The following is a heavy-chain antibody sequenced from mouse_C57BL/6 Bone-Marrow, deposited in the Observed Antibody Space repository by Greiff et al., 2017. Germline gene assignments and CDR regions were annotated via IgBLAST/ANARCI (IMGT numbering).Heavy chain of an antibody. Sequence: QVQLQQSGAELVRPGTSVKVSCKASGYAFTNYLIEWVKQRPGQGLEWIGVINPGSGGTNYNEKFKGKATLTADKSSSTAYMQLSSLTSEDSAVYFCARHGKIYLDVWGTGTTVTVSS. CDR3: ARHGKIYLDV. D-gene: IGHD2-1*01. V-gene: IGHV1-54*01. J-gene: IGHJ1*03. CDR2: INPGSGGT. CDR1: GYAFTNYL.